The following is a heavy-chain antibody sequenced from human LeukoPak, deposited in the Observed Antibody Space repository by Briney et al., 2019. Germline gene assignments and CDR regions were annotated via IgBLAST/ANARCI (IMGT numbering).Heavy chain of an antibody. CDR3: TRGAVYAFDI. Sequence: GRSLRLSCVASGFTFNSYSMHWVRQAPGKGLEWVAGISYDGRNKYYADSVKGRFTLSRENAKNSLYLQMNSLRAEDTAVYYCTRGAVYAFDIWGQGTMVTVSS. V-gene: IGHV3-30*14. J-gene: IGHJ3*02. CDR2: ISYDGRNK. CDR1: GFTFNSYS.